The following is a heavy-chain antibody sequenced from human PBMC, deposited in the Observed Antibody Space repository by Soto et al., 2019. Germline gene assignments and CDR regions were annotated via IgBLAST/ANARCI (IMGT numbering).Heavy chain of an antibody. CDR1: GFSLSTSGVG. CDR2: IYWNDDK. J-gene: IGHJ4*02. Sequence: SGPTLVHPTQTLTLPCTFSGFSLSTSGVGVGWIRQPPGKALEWLALIYWNDDKRYSPSLKSRLTITKDTSKNQVVLTMTNMDPVDTATYYCAHRPSGWYLFDYWGQGTLVTVSS. D-gene: IGHD6-19*01. CDR3: AHRPSGWYLFDY. V-gene: IGHV2-5*01.